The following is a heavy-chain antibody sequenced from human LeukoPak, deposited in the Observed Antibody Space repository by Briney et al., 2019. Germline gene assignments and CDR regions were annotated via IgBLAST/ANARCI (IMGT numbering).Heavy chain of an antibody. V-gene: IGHV3-7*01. CDR2: IKEDESAK. J-gene: IGHJ4*02. Sequence: GGSLRLSCATSGVTFSSYWMSWVRQAPGKGLEWVANIKEDESAKYYVDSVTGRFTISRDNAKNSLYLQMNSLRGEDTAVYYCARNWGSSGWYTYWGQGTLVTVSS. CDR1: GVTFSSYW. D-gene: IGHD6-19*01. CDR3: ARNWGSSGWYTY.